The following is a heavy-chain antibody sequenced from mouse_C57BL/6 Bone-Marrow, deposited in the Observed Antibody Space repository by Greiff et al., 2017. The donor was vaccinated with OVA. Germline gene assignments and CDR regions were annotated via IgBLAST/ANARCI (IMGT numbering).Heavy chain of an antibody. V-gene: IGHV5-9*01. CDR2: ISGGGGNT. J-gene: IGHJ2*01. CDR1: GFTFSSYT. Sequence: EVHLVESGGGLVKPGGSLKLSCAASGFTFSSYTMSWVRQTPEKRLEWVATISGGGGNTYYPDSVKGRFTISRDNAKNTLYLQMSSLRSEDTALYYCARRGDPDYWGQGTTLTVSS. CDR3: ARRGDPDY. D-gene: IGHD3-3*01.